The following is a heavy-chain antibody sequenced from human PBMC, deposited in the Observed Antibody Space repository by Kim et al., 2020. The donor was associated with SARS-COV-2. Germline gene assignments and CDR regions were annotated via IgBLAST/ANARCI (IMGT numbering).Heavy chain of an antibody. J-gene: IGHJ4*01. V-gene: IGHV4-4*02. CDR3: ARLRTDCGNYFRFDY. CDR2: IYHSGNS. CDR1: GDSTITSDW. D-gene: IGHD1-26*01. Sequence: SETLSLTCDVSGDSTITSDWWSWVRQPPGKGLEWIGEIYHSGNSNYNPSLKSRVSMSVDKAKNQFSLRLSSVTAADTAVYYCARLRTDCGNYFRFDYWG.